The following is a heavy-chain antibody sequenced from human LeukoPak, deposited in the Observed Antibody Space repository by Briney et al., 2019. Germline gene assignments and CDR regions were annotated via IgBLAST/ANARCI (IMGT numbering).Heavy chain of an antibody. Sequence: GGSLRLSCAASGFTVSSNYMTWARQAPGKGLEWVSIIYSGGTTYYADSVKGRFTISRDNSKNTLYLQMNSLRAEDTAVYYCARLYYYVSGTYSRYFDYWGQGTLVTVSS. J-gene: IGHJ4*02. CDR3: ARLYYYVSGTYSRYFDY. CDR1: GFTVSSNY. D-gene: IGHD3-10*01. V-gene: IGHV3-53*01. CDR2: IYSGGTT.